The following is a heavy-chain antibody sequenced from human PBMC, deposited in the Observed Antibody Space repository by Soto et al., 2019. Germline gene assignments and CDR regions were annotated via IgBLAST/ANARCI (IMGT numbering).Heavy chain of an antibody. CDR2: ISGSGGST. CDR1: GFTFSSYA. D-gene: IGHD2-15*01. J-gene: IGHJ6*04. CDR3: GKEEGGYSSSSMEV. Sequence: GGSLRLSCAASGFTFSSYAMNWVRQAPGKGLEWVSAISGSGGSTYYADSVKGRFTISRDNSKNTLYLQMNSLRAEDPALFYWGKEEGGYSSSSMEVWGKGTPVPFPS. V-gene: IGHV3-23*01.